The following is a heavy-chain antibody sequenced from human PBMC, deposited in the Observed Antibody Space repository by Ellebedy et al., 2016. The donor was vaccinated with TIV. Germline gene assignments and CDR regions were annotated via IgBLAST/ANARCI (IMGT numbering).Heavy chain of an antibody. CDR3: ARATPYYDSSGYYGDY. D-gene: IGHD3-22*01. CDR1: GGSISSGGYS. CDR2: IYHSGST. J-gene: IGHJ4*02. V-gene: IGHV4-30-2*01. Sequence: SETLSLXCAVSGGSISSGGYSWSWIRQPPGKGLEWIGYIYHSGSTYYNPSLKSRVTISVDRSKNQFSLKLSSVTAADTAVYYCARATPYYDSSGYYGDYWGQGTLVTVSS.